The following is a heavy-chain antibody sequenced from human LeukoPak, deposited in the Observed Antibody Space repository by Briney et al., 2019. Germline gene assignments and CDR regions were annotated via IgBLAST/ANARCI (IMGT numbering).Heavy chain of an antibody. J-gene: IGHJ4*02. CDR2: IKQDGNEK. Sequence: AWGSLRLSCAASGFTFSSYSMNWVRQAPGKGLEWVANIKQDGNEKYYVDSVKGRFTISRDNARNSLYLQMNSLRAEDTAVYYCARDLYRIVVVPHYFDYWGQGTLVTVSS. CDR1: GFTFSSYS. V-gene: IGHV3-7*01. D-gene: IGHD3-22*01. CDR3: ARDLYRIVVVPHYFDY.